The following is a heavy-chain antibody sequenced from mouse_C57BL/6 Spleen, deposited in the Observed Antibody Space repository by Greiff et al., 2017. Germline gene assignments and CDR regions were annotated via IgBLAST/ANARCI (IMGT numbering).Heavy chain of an antibody. D-gene: IGHD2-2*01. CDR1: GYTFTNYW. J-gene: IGHJ4*01. Sequence: VQLQQSGAELVRPGTSVKLSCKASGYTFTNYWIGWAKQRPGHGLEWIGDIYPGGGYTNYNEKFKGKATLTADKSSSTAYLQVSSLTSEDSAIYYCARLVTHYFAMDYWGQGTSVTVSS. CDR2: IYPGGGYT. CDR3: ARLVTHYFAMDY. V-gene: IGHV1-63*01.